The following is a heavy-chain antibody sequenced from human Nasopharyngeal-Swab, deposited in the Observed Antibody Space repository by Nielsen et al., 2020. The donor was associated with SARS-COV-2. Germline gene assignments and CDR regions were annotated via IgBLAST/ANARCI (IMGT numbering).Heavy chain of an antibody. CDR1: GFTFSSYG. J-gene: IGHJ6*02. CDR2: IWYDGSNK. V-gene: IGHV3-33*01. CDR3: ARGLGIGSGYYGMDV. D-gene: IGHD6-13*01. Sequence: GGSLRLSCAASGFTFSSYGMHWVRQAPGKGLEWVAVIWYDGSNKYYADSVKGRFTISRDNSKNTLYLQMNSLRAEDTAVYYCARGLGIGSGYYGMDVWGQGTVVTVSS.